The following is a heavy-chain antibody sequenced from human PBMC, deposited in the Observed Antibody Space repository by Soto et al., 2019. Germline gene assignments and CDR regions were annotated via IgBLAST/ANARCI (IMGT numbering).Heavy chain of an antibody. V-gene: IGHV3-23*01. Sequence: GGSLRLSCAASGFTFSSYAMSWVRQAPGKGLEWVSAISGSGGSTYYADSVKGRFTISRDNSKNTLYLQMNSLRAEDTAVYYCAKGLGATGGPHDAFDIWGQGTMVTVSS. CDR2: ISGSGGST. D-gene: IGHD7-27*01. CDR3: AKGLGATGGPHDAFDI. CDR1: GFTFSSYA. J-gene: IGHJ3*02.